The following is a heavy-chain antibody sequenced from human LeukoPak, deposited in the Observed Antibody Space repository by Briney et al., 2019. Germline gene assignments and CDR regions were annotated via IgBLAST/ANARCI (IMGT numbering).Heavy chain of an antibody. D-gene: IGHD2-2*01. Sequence: ASVTVSCKPSLYTFTSYDINWVRQATAQGLEWMGWMNPNRGKKGYPQKFQGRVTMTRNTSISTAYMELSSLRSEDTAVYYCARSGREVVVPAAGDYYYYYYMDVWGKGTTVTISS. CDR3: ARSGREVVVPAAGDYYYYYYMDV. CDR1: LYTFTSYD. V-gene: IGHV1-8*01. CDR2: MNPNRGKK. J-gene: IGHJ6*03.